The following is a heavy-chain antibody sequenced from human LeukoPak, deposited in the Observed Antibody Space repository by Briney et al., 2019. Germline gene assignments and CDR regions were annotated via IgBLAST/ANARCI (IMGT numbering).Heavy chain of an antibody. D-gene: IGHD5-24*01. V-gene: IGHV1-69*05. Sequence: SAKVSCKASGGTFSSYAISWVRQAPGQGLEWMGRIIPIFGTANYAQKFQGRATITTEESTSTAYMELSSLRSEDTAVYYCARGEMATKGPPDYWGQGTLVTVSS. CDR1: GGTFSSYA. CDR2: IIPIFGTA. CDR3: ARGEMATKGPPDY. J-gene: IGHJ4*02.